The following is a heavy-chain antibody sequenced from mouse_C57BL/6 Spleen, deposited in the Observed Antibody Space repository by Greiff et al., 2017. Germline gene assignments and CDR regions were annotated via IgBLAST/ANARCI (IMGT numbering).Heavy chain of an antibody. CDR2: IDPSDSYT. CDR1: GYTFTSYW. J-gene: IGHJ3*01. V-gene: IGHV1-50*01. D-gene: IGHD2-2*01. CDR3: ARCGYDVWFAY. Sequence: QVQLQQPGAELVKPGASVKLSCKASGYTFTSYWMQWVKQRPGQGLEWIGEIDPSDSYTNYNQKFKGKATLTVDTSSSTAYMQLSSLTSEDSAVYYCARCGYDVWFAYWGQGTLVTVSA.